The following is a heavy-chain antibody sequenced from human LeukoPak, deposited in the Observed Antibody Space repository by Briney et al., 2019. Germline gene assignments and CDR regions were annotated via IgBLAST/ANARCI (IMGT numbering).Heavy chain of an antibody. CDR1: GFTFSSYA. V-gene: IGHV3-23*01. J-gene: IGHJ3*02. CDR2: ISGSGGST. CDR3: AKDVPSIAAAGHDAFDI. D-gene: IGHD6-13*01. Sequence: PGGSLRLSCAASGFTFSSYAMSWVRQAPGKGLEWVSAISGSGGSTYYADSVKGRFTISRDNSKNTLYLQMNSLRAEDTAVYYCAKDVPSIAAAGHDAFDIWGQGTMVTVSS.